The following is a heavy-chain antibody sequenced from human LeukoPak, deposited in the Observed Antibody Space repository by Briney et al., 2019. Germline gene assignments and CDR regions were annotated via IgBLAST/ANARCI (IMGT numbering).Heavy chain of an antibody. J-gene: IGHJ3*02. Sequence: GGSLRLSCAASGFTFSSYWMHWVRQAPGKGLVWVSRINSDGSSTSYADSVKGRFTISRDNAKNTLYLQMNSLRAEDTAVYYCARFSYSTEWLLYLADAFDIWGQGTMVTVSS. V-gene: IGHV3-74*01. CDR2: INSDGSST. D-gene: IGHD3-3*01. CDR3: ARFSYSTEWLLYLADAFDI. CDR1: GFTFSSYW.